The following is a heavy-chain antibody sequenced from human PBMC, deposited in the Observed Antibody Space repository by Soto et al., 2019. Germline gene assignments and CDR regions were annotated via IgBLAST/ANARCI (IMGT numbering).Heavy chain of an antibody. CDR3: ARDVGYETGDY. J-gene: IGHJ4*02. V-gene: IGHV1-69*08. Sequence: QVQLVQSGAEVKKPGSWVNVSCKASGGTFSSYTISWVRQAPGQGLEWMGRIIPILGIANYAQKFQGRVTITADKATSTAYMELSSMRSEDKAGYYCARDVGYETGDYWGQGTLVTVSS. CDR2: IIPILGIA. CDR1: GGTFSSYT. D-gene: IGHD1-26*01.